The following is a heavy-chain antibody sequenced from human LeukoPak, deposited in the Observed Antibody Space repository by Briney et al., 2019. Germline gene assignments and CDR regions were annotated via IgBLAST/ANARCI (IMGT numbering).Heavy chain of an antibody. CDR1: GGSISSSSYY. CDR2: IYYSGST. V-gene: IGHV4-39*01. J-gene: IGHJ4*02. Sequence: SETLSLTCTVSGGSISSSSYYWGWIRQPPGKGLEWIGSIYYSGSTYYNPSLKSRVTISVYTSKNQFSLKLSSVTAADTAVYYCARAYSSGWYRGNYFDYWGQGTLVTVSS. CDR3: ARAYSSGWYRGNYFDY. D-gene: IGHD6-19*01.